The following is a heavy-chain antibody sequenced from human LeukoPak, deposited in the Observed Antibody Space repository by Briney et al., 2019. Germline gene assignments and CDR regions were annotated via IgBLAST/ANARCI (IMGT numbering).Heavy chain of an antibody. CDR3: ARVYSSGDRFDP. D-gene: IGHD6-19*01. V-gene: IGHV4-39*07. Sequence: SETLSLTCTVSGGSISSSSYYWGWIRQPPGKGLEWIGSIYYSGSTYYNPSLKSRVTISVDTSKNQFSLKLSSVTAADTAVYYCARVYSSGDRFDPWGQGTLVTVSS. CDR1: GGSISSSSYY. J-gene: IGHJ5*02. CDR2: IYYSGST.